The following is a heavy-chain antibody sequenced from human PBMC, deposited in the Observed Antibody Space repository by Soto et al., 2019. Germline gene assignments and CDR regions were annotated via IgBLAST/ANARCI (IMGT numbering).Heavy chain of an antibody. J-gene: IGHJ5*02. CDR2: IIPIFGTA. CDR1: GGTFSSYA. V-gene: IGHV1-69*01. Sequence: QVQLVQSGAEVKKPGSSVKVSCKASGGTFSSYAISWVRQAPGQGLEWMGGIIPIFGTANYAQKFQGRVTITADESTGAAYMELGSLRTEDTAVYYCAREVGVTLNWFDPWGQGTLVTVSS. CDR3: AREVGVTLNWFDP. D-gene: IGHD3-16*01.